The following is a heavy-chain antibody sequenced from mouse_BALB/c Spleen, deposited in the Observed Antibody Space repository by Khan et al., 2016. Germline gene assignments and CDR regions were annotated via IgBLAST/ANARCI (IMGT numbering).Heavy chain of an antibody. CDR3: ASSGTTVVATRYFDV. CDR2: ISYSGST. J-gene: IGHJ1*01. Sequence: EVQLQESGPGLVKPSQSLSLTCTVTGYSITSDYAWNWIRQFPGNKLEWMGYISYSGSTSYNPSLKSRISITRDTSKNQFFLQLNSVTTEDTATXYCASSGTTVVATRYFDVWVAGTTVTVSS. D-gene: IGHD1-1*01. V-gene: IGHV3-2*02. CDR1: GYSITSDYA.